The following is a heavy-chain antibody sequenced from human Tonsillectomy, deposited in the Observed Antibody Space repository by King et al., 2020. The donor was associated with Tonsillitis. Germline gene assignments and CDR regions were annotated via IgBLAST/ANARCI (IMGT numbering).Heavy chain of an antibody. V-gene: IGHV3-33*01. CDR2: IGYDGSNK. CDR1: GFTFSSYG. D-gene: IGHD4-17*01. J-gene: IGHJ3*02. CDR3: ARDRSGDSTQPHFDI. Sequence: VQLVESGGGVVQPGRSLRLSCAASGFTFSSYGMHWVRQAPGKGLEWVAVIGYDGSNKYYADSVKGRFTISRDNSKNTLYLQMNSLRAEDTAVYYCARDRSGDSTQPHFDIWGQGTMVTVSS.